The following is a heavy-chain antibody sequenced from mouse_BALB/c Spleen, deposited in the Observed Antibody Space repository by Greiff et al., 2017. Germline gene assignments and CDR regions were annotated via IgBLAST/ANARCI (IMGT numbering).Heavy chain of an antibody. Sequence: VQLQQSGAELVKPGASVKLSCTASGFNIKDTYMHWVKQRPEQGLEWIGRIDPANGNTKYDPKFQGKATITADTSSNTAYLQLSSLTSEDTAVYYCARVPGSPYAMDYWGQGTSVTVSS. CDR3: ARVPGSPYAMDY. CDR2: IDPANGNT. D-gene: IGHD1-1*01. CDR1: GFNIKDTY. V-gene: IGHV14-3*02. J-gene: IGHJ4*01.